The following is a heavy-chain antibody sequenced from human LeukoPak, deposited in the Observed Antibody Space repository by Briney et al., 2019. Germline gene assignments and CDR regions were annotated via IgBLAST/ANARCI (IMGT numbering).Heavy chain of an antibody. D-gene: IGHD3-10*01. CDR1: GYTFTSYD. CDR2: MNPNSGNT. CDR3: AYGSGSYLGYYYYYYMDV. V-gene: IGHV1-8*03. Sequence: ASVKVSCKASGYTFTSYDINWVRQATGQGLEWMGWMNPNSGNTGYAQKFQGRVTITRNTSISTAYMELSSLRSEDTAVYYCAYGSGSYLGYYYYYYMDVWGKGTTVTISS. J-gene: IGHJ6*03.